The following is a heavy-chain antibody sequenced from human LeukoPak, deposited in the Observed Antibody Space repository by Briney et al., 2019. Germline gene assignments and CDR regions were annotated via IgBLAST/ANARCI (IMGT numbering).Heavy chain of an antibody. CDR2: ISGDGGST. J-gene: IGHJ4*02. V-gene: IGHV3-43*02. CDR3: AKVNTAMESPDY. Sequence: GGSLRLSCAASGFTIDDYAMHWVRQAPGKGLEWVSLISGDGGSTYYADSVKGRFTISRDNSKNSLYLQMNSLRTEDTALYYCAKVNTAMESPDYWGQGTLVTVSS. D-gene: IGHD5-18*01. CDR1: GFTIDDYA.